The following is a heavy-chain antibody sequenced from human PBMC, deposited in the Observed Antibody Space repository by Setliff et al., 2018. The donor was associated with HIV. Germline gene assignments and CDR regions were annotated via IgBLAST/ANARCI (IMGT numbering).Heavy chain of an antibody. CDR3: ARGVTHPPPFGAFDI. D-gene: IGHD5-18*01. J-gene: IGHJ3*02. CDR2: IYYSGST. V-gene: IGHV4-59*01. Sequence: LSLTCTVSGGSISTYYWSWIRQSPGKGLEWIGYIYYSGSTKYNPSLKSRLTISVDTSKNQFSLKLRSVTAADTAFYYCARGVTHPPPFGAFDIWGLGTLVTVS. CDR1: GGSISTYY.